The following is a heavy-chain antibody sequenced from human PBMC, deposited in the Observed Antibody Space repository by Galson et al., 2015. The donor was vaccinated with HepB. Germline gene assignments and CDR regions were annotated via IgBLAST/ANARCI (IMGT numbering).Heavy chain of an antibody. J-gene: IGHJ4*02. CDR3: AKVNSSGRRQYYFDY. CDR2: ISYDGSNK. CDR1: GFTFSSYG. V-gene: IGHV3-30*18. Sequence: SLRLSCAASGFTFSSYGMHWVRQAPGKGLEWVAVISYDGSNKYYADSVKGRFTISRDNSKNTLYLQMNSLRAEDTAVYYCAKVNSSGRRQYYFDYWGQGTLVTVSS. D-gene: IGHD6-19*01.